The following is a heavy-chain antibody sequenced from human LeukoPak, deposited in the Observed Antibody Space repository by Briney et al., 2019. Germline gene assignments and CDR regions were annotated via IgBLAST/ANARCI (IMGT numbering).Heavy chain of an antibody. CDR3: ARDQLYYYDSSGYYRFDY. Sequence: GGSLRLSCAASGFTFSSYSMNWVRQAPGKGLEWVSSISSSSSYIYYADSVRGRFTISRDNAKNSLYLQMNSLRAEDTAVYYRARDQLYYYDSSGYYRFDYWGQGTLVTVSS. D-gene: IGHD3-22*01. CDR2: ISSSSSYI. CDR1: GFTFSSYS. J-gene: IGHJ4*02. V-gene: IGHV3-21*01.